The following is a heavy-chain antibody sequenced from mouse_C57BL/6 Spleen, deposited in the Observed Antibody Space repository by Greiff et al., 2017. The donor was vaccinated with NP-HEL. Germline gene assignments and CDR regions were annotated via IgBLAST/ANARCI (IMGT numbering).Heavy chain of an antibody. CDR1: GYTFTSYW. V-gene: IGHV1-50*01. CDR3: ARGDDYDRGFAY. D-gene: IGHD2-4*01. CDR2: IDPSDSYT. Sequence: QVQLQQPGAELVKPGASVKLSCKASGYTFTSYWMQWVKQRPGQGLEWIGEIDPSDSYTNYNQKFKGKATLTVDTSSSKANMHLSSLTSEDSAVYYCARGDDYDRGFAYWGQGTLVTVSA. J-gene: IGHJ3*01.